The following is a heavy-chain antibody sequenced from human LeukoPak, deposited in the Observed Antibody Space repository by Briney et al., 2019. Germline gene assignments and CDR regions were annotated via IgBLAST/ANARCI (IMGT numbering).Heavy chain of an antibody. Sequence: NSGESLKISCKGSGYSFTSYWIGWVRQMPGKGLEWMGIIYPGDSDRYGPSFQGQVTISADKSISTAYLQWSSLKASDTAMYYCARQGSGAVAGKGYFDLWGRGTLVTVSS. J-gene: IGHJ2*01. D-gene: IGHD6-19*01. V-gene: IGHV5-51*01. CDR1: GYSFTSYW. CDR3: ARQGSGAVAGKGYFDL. CDR2: IYPGDSD.